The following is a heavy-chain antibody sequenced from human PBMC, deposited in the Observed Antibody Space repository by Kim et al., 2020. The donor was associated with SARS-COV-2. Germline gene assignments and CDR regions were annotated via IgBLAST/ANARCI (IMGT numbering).Heavy chain of an antibody. Sequence: ASVKVSCKASGYTFTSYAMHWVRQAPGQRLEWMGWINAGNGNTKYSQKFQGRVTITRDTSASTAYMELSSLRSEDTAVYYCARDLPYGVGATTLYYYYGMDVWGQGTTVTVSS. CDR1: GYTFTSYA. CDR2: INAGNGNT. J-gene: IGHJ6*02. V-gene: IGHV1-3*01. D-gene: IGHD1-26*01. CDR3: ARDLPYGVGATTLYYYYGMDV.